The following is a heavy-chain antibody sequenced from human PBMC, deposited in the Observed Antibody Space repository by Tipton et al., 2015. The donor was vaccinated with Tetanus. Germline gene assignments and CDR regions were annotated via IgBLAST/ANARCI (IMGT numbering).Heavy chain of an antibody. CDR3: ARGGGGPPFDS. V-gene: IGHV6-1*01. Sequence: GLVKPSQTLSLTCAISGDRVSSNSVAWNWIRQSPSRGLEWLGRTYFRSKWFTDFAPSVKSRITIEPDTSKNQFFLQLHFVTPDDTAVYFCARGGGGPPFDSWGQGTLVTVSS. CDR1: GDRVSSNSVA. J-gene: IGHJ4*02. CDR2: TYFRSKWFT. D-gene: IGHD3-16*01.